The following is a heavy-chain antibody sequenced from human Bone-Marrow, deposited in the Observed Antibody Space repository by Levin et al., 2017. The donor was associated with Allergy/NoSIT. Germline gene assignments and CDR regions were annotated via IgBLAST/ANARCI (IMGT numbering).Heavy chain of an antibody. V-gene: IGHV3-30*18. CDR1: GFTFDIYA. J-gene: IGHJ6*03. CDR2: ISHDGSNK. D-gene: IGHD4-17*01. Sequence: GGSLRLSCAASGFTFDIYAMHWVRQAPGKGLEWVAVISHDGSNKDYGDSVRGRSTISRDNSKNTLYLQMNSLRAEDTARYYCAKAETTVMLDYSYFDVWGEGTAVTVSS. CDR3: AKAETTVMLDYSYFDV.